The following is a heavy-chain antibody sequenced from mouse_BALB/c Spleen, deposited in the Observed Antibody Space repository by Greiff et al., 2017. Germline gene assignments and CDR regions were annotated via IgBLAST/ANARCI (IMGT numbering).Heavy chain of an antibody. V-gene: IGHV1S81*02. CDR2: INPSNGGT. J-gene: IGHJ1*01. CDR3: TRWDQGYFDV. D-gene: IGHD3-2*02. CDR1: GYTFTSYY. Sequence: QVHVKQSGAELVKPGASVKLSCKASGYTFTSYYMYWVKQRPGQGLEWIGEINPSNGGTNFNEKFKSKATLTVDKSSSTAYMQLSSLTSEDSAVYYCTRWDQGYFDVWGAGTTVTVSS.